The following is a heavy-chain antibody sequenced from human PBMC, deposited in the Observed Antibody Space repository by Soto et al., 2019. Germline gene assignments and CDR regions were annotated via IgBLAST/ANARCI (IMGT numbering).Heavy chain of an antibody. V-gene: IGHV6-1*01. CDR2: TYYRSKWYN. CDR1: GDSVSSNSAA. Sequence: PSQTLSLTCAISGDSVSSNSAAWNWIRQSPSRGLEWLGRTYYRSKWYNDYAVSVKSRITINPDTSKNQFSLQLNSVTPEDTAVYYCARANCSGGSCYPHHYYGMDVWGQGTTVTVSS. D-gene: IGHD2-15*01. CDR3: ARANCSGGSCYPHHYYGMDV. J-gene: IGHJ6*02.